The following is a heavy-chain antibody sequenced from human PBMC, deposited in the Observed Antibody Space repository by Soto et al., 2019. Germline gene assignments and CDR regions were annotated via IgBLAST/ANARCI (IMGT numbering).Heavy chain of an antibody. J-gene: IGHJ4*02. Sequence: SETLSLTCTVSGGSISSYYWSWIRQPPGKGLEWIGYIYYSGSTNYNPSLKSRVTISVDTSKNQFSLKLSSVTAADTAVYYCARAQPYDILTRAFDYWGQGNLVTVS. CDR2: IYYSGST. D-gene: IGHD3-9*01. CDR3: ARAQPYDILTRAFDY. CDR1: GGSISSYY. V-gene: IGHV4-59*01.